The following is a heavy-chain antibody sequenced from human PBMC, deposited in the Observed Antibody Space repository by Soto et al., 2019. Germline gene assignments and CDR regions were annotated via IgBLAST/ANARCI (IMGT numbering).Heavy chain of an antibody. J-gene: IGHJ6*02. D-gene: IGHD2-8*02. V-gene: IGHV3-30-3*01. CDR2: ISYDGSNK. CDR1: GFTFSSYA. Sequence: GGSLRLSCAASGFTFSSYAMHWVRQAPGKGLEWVAVISYDGSNKYYADSVKGRFTISRDNSKNTLYVQMNSLRPEDTAVYYCARAPDIVLIRAYYYYGMDVWRQVTTVTVSS. CDR3: ARAPDIVLIRAYYYYGMDV.